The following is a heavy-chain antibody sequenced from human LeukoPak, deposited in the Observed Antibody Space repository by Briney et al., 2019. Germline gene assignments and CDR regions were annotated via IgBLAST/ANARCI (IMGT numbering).Heavy chain of an antibody. CDR1: GYTFTGYY. J-gene: IGHJ4*02. CDR2: INPNSGGT. V-gene: IGHV1-2*02. D-gene: IGHD3-22*01. CDR3: ARLTYYYDSSGYFSFDY. Sequence: ASVKVPCKASGYTFTGYYMHWVRQAPGQGLEWMGWINPNSGGTNYAQKFQGRVTMTRDTSISTAYMELSRLRSDDTAVYYCARLTYYYDSSGYFSFDYWGQGTLVTVSS.